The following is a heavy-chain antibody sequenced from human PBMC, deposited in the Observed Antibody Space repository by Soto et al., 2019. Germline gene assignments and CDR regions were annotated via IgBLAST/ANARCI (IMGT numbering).Heavy chain of an antibody. J-gene: IGHJ4*02. CDR3: ASSFSVAAAGPFDY. D-gene: IGHD6-13*01. CDR1: GGSISSGGYY. V-gene: IGHV4-31*03. Sequence: QVQLQESGPGLVKPSQTLSLTCTVSGGSISSGGYYWSWIRQHPGKGLEWIGYIYYSGSTYYNPSRTSRDTIPGDTSNNQFSPKLSSVTAADTAVYYCASSFSVAAAGPFDYWGQGTLVTVSS. CDR2: IYYSGST.